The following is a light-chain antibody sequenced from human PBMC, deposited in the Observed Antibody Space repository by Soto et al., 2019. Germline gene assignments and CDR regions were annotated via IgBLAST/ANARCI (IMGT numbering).Light chain of an antibody. V-gene: IGKV3-20*01. CDR3: QQYGSSQYT. Sequence: EIVFTQSPGTLSLSPGERATLSCRASQSVSSSYLAWYQQKPGQAPRLLIYGASSRATGIPDRFSGSGSGTDVTLTISRLEPEDFAVYYCQQYGSSQYTFGQGTKLEIK. CDR2: GAS. J-gene: IGKJ2*01. CDR1: QSVSSSY.